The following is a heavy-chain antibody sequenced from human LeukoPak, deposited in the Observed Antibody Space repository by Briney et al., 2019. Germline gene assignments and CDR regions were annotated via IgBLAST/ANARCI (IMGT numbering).Heavy chain of an antibody. CDR3: ARDGRSGWNDHDY. V-gene: IGHV3-7*03. CDR2: INHNGNVN. Sequence: GGSLRLSCAASGFTFSSYWMNWARQAPGKGLEWVASINHNGNVNYYVDSVKGRFTISRDNAKNSLYLQMSNLRAEDTAVYFCARDGRSGWNDHDYWGQGTLVIVSS. D-gene: IGHD6-19*01. J-gene: IGHJ4*02. CDR1: GFTFSSYW.